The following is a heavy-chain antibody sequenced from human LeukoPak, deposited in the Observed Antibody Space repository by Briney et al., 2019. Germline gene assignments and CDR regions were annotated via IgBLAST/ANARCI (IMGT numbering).Heavy chain of an antibody. Sequence: GASVKVSCKASGGTFSSYAISWVRQAPGQGLEWMGGIIPIFGTANYAQKFQGRVTITADESTSTAYMGLSSLRSEDTAVYYCARGPDYYDSSGYYYEFDYWGQGTLVTVSS. J-gene: IGHJ4*02. CDR3: ARGPDYYDSSGYYYEFDY. D-gene: IGHD3-22*01. CDR1: GGTFSSYA. CDR2: IIPIFGTA. V-gene: IGHV1-69*13.